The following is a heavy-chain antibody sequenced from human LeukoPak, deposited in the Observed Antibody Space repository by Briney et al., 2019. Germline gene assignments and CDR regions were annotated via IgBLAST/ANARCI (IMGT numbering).Heavy chain of an antibody. J-gene: IGHJ4*02. V-gene: IGHV5-51*01. D-gene: IGHD3-22*01. CDR3: AIPFGGGDSSGAIDY. CDR2: IYPGDSDT. CDR1: GYSFTSYW. Sequence: GESLQISCQGSGYSFTSYWIGWVRQMPGKGLEWMGIIYPGDSDTRYSPSFQGQVTISADKSISTAYLQWSSLKASDTAMYYCAIPFGGGDSSGAIDYWGQGTLVTVSS.